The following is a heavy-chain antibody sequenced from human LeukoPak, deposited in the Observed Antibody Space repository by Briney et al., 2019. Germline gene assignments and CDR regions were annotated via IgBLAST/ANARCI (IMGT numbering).Heavy chain of an antibody. V-gene: IGHV4-30-4*01. CDR1: GGSISSGEYY. J-gene: IGHJ4*02. Sequence: SQTLSLTCTVSGGSISSGEYYWSWIRQPPGKGLEWIGYIYYSGSTYYNPSLKSRVTISVDTSKNQFSLKLSSVTAADTAVYYCARAGGGDLKFDYWGQGTLVTVSS. CDR3: ARAGGGDLKFDY. D-gene: IGHD2-21*02. CDR2: IYYSGST.